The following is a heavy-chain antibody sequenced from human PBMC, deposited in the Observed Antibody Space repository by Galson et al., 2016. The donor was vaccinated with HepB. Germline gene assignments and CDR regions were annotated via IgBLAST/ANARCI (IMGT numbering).Heavy chain of an antibody. J-gene: IGHJ4*02. V-gene: IGHV4-61*01. CDR1: GGSVISDSDY. CDR3: ARDWGSCSRTSCYAFDT. D-gene: IGHD2-2*01. Sequence: EPLSLTCTVSGGSVISDSDYWTWIRQPPGKGLEWIGYIYHSGSTNYNPSLKSPLTMSVDTSKNQFSLKLGSLTAADTAVYYCARDWGSCSRTSCYAFDTWGQGTLVTVSS. CDR2: IYHSGST.